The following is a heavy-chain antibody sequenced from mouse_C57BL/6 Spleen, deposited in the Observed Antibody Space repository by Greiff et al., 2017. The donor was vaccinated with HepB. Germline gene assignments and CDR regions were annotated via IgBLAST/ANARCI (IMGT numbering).Heavy chain of an antibody. J-gene: IGHJ1*03. CDR3: ARVITTVVGYWYFDV. V-gene: IGHV1-82*01. CDR1: GYAFSSSW. D-gene: IGHD1-1*01. Sequence: VQGVESGPELVKPGASVKISCKASGYAFSSSWMNWVKQRPGKGLEWIGRIYPGDGDTNYNGKFKGKATLTADKSSSTAYMQLSSLTSEDSAVYFCARVITTVVGYWYFDVWGTGTTVTVSS. CDR2: IYPGDGDT.